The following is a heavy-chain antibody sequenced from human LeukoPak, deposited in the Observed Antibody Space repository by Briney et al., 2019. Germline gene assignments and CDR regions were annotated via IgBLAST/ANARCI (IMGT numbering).Heavy chain of an antibody. D-gene: IGHD2-2*01. CDR3: ASGYCSSTSCYQGDAFDI. J-gene: IGHJ3*02. V-gene: IGHV4-30-4*08. CDR1: GGSISSGDYY. Sequence: SETLSLTCTVSGGSISSGDYYWGWIRQPPGKGLEWIGYIYYSGSTYYNPSLKSRVTISVDTSKNQFSLKLSSVTAADTAVYYCASGYCSSTSCYQGDAFDIWGQGTMVTVSS. CDR2: IYYSGST.